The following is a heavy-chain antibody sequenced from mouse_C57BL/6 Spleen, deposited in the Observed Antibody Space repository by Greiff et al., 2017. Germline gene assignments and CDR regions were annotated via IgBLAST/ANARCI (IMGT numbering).Heavy chain of an antibody. CDR2: ISNGGGST. J-gene: IGHJ1*03. CDR1: GFTFSDYY. V-gene: IGHV5-12*01. Sequence: EVKLVESGGGLVQPGGSLKLSCAASGFTFSDYYMYWVRQTPEKRLEWVAYISNGGGSTYYPDTVKGRFTISRDNAKNTLYLQMSRLKSEVTAMYYCARQDYGSSYGYFDVWGTGTTVTVSS. D-gene: IGHD1-1*01. CDR3: ARQDYGSSYGYFDV.